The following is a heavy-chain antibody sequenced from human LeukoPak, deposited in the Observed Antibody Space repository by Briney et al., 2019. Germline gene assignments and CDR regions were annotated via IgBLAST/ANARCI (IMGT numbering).Heavy chain of an antibody. Sequence: PGGSLRLSCAASGFTFSSYAMSWVRQAPGKGLEWVSSITGRSGYIYYADSVKGRFTISRDNAKNSLYLQMNNLRAEDTAVYYCARVVDWGQGTLVTVSS. J-gene: IGHJ4*02. CDR1: GFTFSSYA. CDR2: ITGRSGYI. V-gene: IGHV3-21*01. CDR3: ARVVD. D-gene: IGHD2-21*01.